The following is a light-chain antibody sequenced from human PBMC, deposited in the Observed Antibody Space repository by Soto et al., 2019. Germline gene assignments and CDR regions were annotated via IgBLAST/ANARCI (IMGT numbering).Light chain of an antibody. V-gene: IGKV1-27*01. CDR1: QGISEY. CDR3: HSYNSIPRT. CDR2: GAS. Sequence: DIQMAQSPSSLSASIGDRVTITCRASQGISEYLAWYQQRPGNAPNLLIYGASILPSGVPSRFSGSGSGTHFTLTISSLQPEDVAIYYCHSYNSIPRTFGQGTTVEIK. J-gene: IGKJ1*01.